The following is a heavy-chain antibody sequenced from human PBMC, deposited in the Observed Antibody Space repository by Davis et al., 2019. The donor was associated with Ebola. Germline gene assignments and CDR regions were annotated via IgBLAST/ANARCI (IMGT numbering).Heavy chain of an antibody. CDR2: IKQDGSEK. CDR3: ARDHFLRNGWNDAFDI. CDR1: GFSFTTYW. V-gene: IGHV3-7*01. J-gene: IGHJ3*02. D-gene: IGHD3-3*02. Sequence: GESLKISCAASGFSFTTYWLSWVRQPPGKGLEWVANIKQDGSEKYYVDSVKGRFTISRDNAKNSLYLQMNSLRAEDSAVYYCARDHFLRNGWNDAFDIWGQGTVVTVSS.